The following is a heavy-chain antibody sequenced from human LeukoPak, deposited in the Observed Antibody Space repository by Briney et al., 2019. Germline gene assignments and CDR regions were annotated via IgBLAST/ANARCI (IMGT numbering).Heavy chain of an antibody. CDR1: GFTFNNYA. Sequence: GGSLRLSCTAPGFTFNNYAMYWVRQAPRKGLEWVAGIFGSGGSAHYADSVKGRFTISRDNSKNTVYLQMDSLRGEDTALYYCTKTTTGYSSGQYPGWPADHWGQGALVTVSS. J-gene: IGHJ4*02. V-gene: IGHV3-23*01. CDR3: TKTTTGYSSGQYPGWPADH. CDR2: IFGSGGSA. D-gene: IGHD3-22*01.